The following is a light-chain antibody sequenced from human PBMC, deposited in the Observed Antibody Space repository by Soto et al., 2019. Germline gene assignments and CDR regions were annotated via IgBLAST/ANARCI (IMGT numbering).Light chain of an antibody. CDR3: QQYSSYWS. CDR1: KTISSW. V-gene: IGKV1-5*01. J-gene: IGKJ4*02. Sequence: DIQMTPSPSPLCASGGSRVPMTRRASKTISSWLAWYQQNPGKAPKLLIYDASSLESGVPSRFSGSGSGTECTLTISSLQADDFATYYCQQYSSYWSFGRGSKMEI. CDR2: DAS.